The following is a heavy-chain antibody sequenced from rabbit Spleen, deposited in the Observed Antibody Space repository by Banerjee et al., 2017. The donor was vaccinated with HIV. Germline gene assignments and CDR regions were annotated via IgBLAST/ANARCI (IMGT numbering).Heavy chain of an antibody. CDR3: ARDLVAVIGWNFNL. J-gene: IGHJ4*01. CDR2: IYGGSLGST. V-gene: IGHV1S40*01. CDR1: RFSFSSSYY. D-gene: IGHD1-1*01. Sequence: QSLEESGGDLVKPGASLTLTCTASRFSFSSSYYMCWVRQAPGKGLEWVACIYGGSLGSTVYASWAKGRFTISKTSSTTVTLQMTSLTAADTATYFCARDLVAVIGWNFNLWGQGTLVTVS.